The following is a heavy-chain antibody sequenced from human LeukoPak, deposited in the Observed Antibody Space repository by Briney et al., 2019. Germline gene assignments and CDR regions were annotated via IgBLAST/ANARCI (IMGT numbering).Heavy chain of an antibody. D-gene: IGHD6-13*01. Sequence: PGGSLRLSCAASGFSFTTYWMGWVRQAPGKGLEWVANIRQDGSEKNYVDSVKGRFTISRDNAKNSLYLQMNSLRVEDTAVYYCARDKMQQSTEGSNFDHWGQGTLVTVSS. CDR2: IRQDGSEK. CDR1: GFSFTTYW. J-gene: IGHJ4*02. CDR3: ARDKMQQSTEGSNFDH. V-gene: IGHV3-7*01.